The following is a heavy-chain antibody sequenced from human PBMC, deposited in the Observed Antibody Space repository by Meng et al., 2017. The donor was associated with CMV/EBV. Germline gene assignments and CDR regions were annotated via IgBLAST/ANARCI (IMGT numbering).Heavy chain of an antibody. J-gene: IGHJ4*02. Sequence: GSLRLSCAVYGGSFSGYYWSWIRQPPGKGLEWIGKINHSGSTNYNPSLKSRVTISVDTSKNQFSLKLSSVTAADTAVYYCARGSVRSWANFDYWGQGTLVTVSS. D-gene: IGHD6-13*01. CDR3: ARGSVRSWANFDY. V-gene: IGHV4-34*01. CDR2: INHSGST. CDR1: GGSFSGYY.